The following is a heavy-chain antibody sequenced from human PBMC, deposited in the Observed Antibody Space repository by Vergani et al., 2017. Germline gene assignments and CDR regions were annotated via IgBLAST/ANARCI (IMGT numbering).Heavy chain of an antibody. J-gene: IGHJ1*01. D-gene: IGHD3-10*01. CDR2: IRYDGSNK. CDR3: TTAWGLYYLHGEYFQY. CDR1: GFTFSSYG. V-gene: IGHV3-30*02. Sequence: QVQLVESGGGVVQPGGSLRLSCAASGFTFSSYGMHWVRQAPGKGLEWVAFIRYDGSNKYYADSVKGRFTISRGNSKNTLFLQMNSLKDEDTAVYYCTTAWGLYYLHGEYFQYWGRGTLVSVSS.